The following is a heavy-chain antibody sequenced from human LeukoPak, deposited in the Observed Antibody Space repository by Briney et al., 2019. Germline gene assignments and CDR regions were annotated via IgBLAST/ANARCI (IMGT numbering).Heavy chain of an antibody. V-gene: IGHV3-33*01. D-gene: IGHD6-6*01. CDR2: IWYDGSDK. CDR1: GFTFSTFG. J-gene: IGHJ4*02. CDR3: ARDRGTTSSAGYYFDT. Sequence: QSGGSLRLSCAASGFTFSTFGMHWVRQAPGKGLEWVAIIWYDGSDKYYADSVKGRFTVSGDNSKNTLHLQVNSLRAEDTAVYYCARDRGTTSSAGYYFDTWGQGALVTVSS.